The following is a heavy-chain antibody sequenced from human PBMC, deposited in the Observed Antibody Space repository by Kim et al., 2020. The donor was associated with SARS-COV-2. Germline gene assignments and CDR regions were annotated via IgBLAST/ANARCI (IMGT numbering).Heavy chain of an antibody. D-gene: IGHD3-10*01. CDR3: ARDHRGYYYGSGSYYYGMDV. CDR2: IWYDGSNK. CDR1: GFTFSSYG. J-gene: IGHJ6*02. Sequence: GGSLRLSCAASGFTFSSYGMHWVRQAPGKGLEWVAVIWYDGSNKYYADSVKGRFTISRDNSKNTLYLQMNSLRAEDTAVYYCARDHRGYYYGSGSYYYGMDVWGQGTTVTVSS. V-gene: IGHV3-33*01.